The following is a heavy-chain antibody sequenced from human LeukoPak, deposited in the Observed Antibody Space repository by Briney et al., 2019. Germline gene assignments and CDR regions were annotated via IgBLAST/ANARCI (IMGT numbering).Heavy chain of an antibody. Sequence: ASVKVSCKASGYTFTSYYMHWARQAPGQGLEWMGIINPSGGSTSYAQKFQGRVTMTRDTSTSTVYMELSSLRSEDTAVNYCARDQQQLVPHTLYYYGMDVWGQGTTVTVSS. CDR3: ARDQQQLVPHTLYYYGMDV. V-gene: IGHV1-46*01. J-gene: IGHJ6*02. CDR1: GYTFTSYY. CDR2: INPSGGST. D-gene: IGHD6-13*01.